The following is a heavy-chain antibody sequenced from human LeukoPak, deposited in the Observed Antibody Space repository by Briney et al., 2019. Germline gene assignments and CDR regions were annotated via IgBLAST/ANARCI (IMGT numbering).Heavy chain of an antibody. CDR3: ARDRYYGSGIYDF. J-gene: IGHJ4*02. D-gene: IGHD3-10*01. CDR2: ISSSSSYI. CDR1: GFTFSSYS. V-gene: IGHV3-21*01. Sequence: PGGSLRLSCAASGFTFSSYSMNWVRQAPGKGLEWVSSISSSSSYIYYADSVKGRFTISRDNAKNSLYLQMNRLRAEDTAVYYCARDRYYGSGIYDFWGQGTLVTVSS.